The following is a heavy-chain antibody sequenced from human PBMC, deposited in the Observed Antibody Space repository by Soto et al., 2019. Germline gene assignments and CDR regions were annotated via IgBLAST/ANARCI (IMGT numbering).Heavy chain of an antibody. Sequence: EVQLVESGGGLVQPGGSLRLSCAASGFTFSSYEMNWVRQAPGKGLEWVSYISSSGSTIYYADSVKGRFTISRDNAKNSLYLQVNSLRAEDTAVYYCARVDMTSSYYYGSGTNYYYYGMDVWGQGTTVTVSS. V-gene: IGHV3-48*03. D-gene: IGHD3-10*01. CDR1: GFTFSSYE. J-gene: IGHJ6*02. CDR2: ISSSGSTI. CDR3: ARVDMTSSYYYGSGTNYYYYGMDV.